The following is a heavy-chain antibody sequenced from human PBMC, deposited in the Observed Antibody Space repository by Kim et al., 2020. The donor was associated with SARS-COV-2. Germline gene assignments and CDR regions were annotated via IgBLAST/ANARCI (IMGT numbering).Heavy chain of an antibody. D-gene: IGHD2-15*01. Sequence: GGSLRLSCAASGFTVSSNYMSWVRQAPGKGLEWVSVIYSGGSTYYADSVKGRFTISRDNSKNTLYLQMNSLRAEDTAVYYCARDKRPRGYCSGGSCFPLGYYYYGMDVWGQGTTVTVSS. V-gene: IGHV3-53*01. CDR1: GFTVSSNY. J-gene: IGHJ6*02. CDR3: ARDKRPRGYCSGGSCFPLGYYYYGMDV. CDR2: IYSGGST.